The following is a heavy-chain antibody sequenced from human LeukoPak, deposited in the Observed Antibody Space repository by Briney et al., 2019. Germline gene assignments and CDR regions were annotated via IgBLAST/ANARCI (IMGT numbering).Heavy chain of an antibody. Sequence: GGSLRLSCAASGFTFSSYSMNWVRQAPGKGLEWVSSISRSSSYIYCADSVKGRFTISRDNAKNSLCLQMNSLRAEDTAVYYCARDKREIDYWGQGTLVTVSS. V-gene: IGHV3-21*01. CDR1: GFTFSSYS. CDR2: ISRSSSYI. D-gene: IGHD6-25*01. CDR3: ARDKREIDY. J-gene: IGHJ4*02.